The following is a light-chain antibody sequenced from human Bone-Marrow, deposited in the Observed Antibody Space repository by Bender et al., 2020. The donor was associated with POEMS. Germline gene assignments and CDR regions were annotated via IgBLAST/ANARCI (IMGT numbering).Light chain of an antibody. CDR3: CSYGGYSDYV. J-gene: IGLJ1*01. CDR1: TNDVGGYDY. CDR2: DVT. Sequence: QSSLTQPRSVSGSPGQSVTISCTGTTNDVGGYDYVSWFQHHPGKVPQLIIYDVTKRPSGVPDRFSGSKSGNTASLTISGLQADDEADYYCCSYGGYSDYVFGTGTKATVL. V-gene: IGLV2-11*01.